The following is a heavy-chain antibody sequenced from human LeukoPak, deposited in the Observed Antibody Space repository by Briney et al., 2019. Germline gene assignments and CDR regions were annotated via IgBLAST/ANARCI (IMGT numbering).Heavy chain of an antibody. J-gene: IGHJ4*02. V-gene: IGHV4-59*01. D-gene: IGHD2-2*01. CDR2: IYYSGST. CDR3: ARLSSSQGGIDY. Sequence: SETLSLTCTVSGGSISSYYWSWIRQPAGKGLEWIGYIYYSGSTNYNPSLKSRVTISVDTSKNQFSLKLSSVTAADTAVYYCARLSSSQGGIDYWGQGTLVTVSS. CDR1: GGSISSYY.